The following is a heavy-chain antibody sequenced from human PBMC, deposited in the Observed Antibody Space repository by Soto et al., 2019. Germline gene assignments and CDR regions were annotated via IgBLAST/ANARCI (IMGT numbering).Heavy chain of an antibody. CDR2: ICYDGSNK. CDR1: GFTFSSYC. D-gene: IGHD3-9*01. V-gene: IGHV3-33*01. CDR3: AGKLASFDWLRSSPRGVHV. Sequence: PXESLSLSFAASGFTFSSYCMHWVRQAPGKGLEWVAVICYDGSNKYYADSVKGRFTISRDNSKNTLYLQMNSLRAEDTAVYYCAGKLASFDWLRSSPRGVHVWGQGTTVTVSS. J-gene: IGHJ6*02.